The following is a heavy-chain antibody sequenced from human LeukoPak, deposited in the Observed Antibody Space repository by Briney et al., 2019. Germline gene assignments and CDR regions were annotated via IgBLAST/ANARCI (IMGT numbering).Heavy chain of an antibody. J-gene: IGHJ4*02. CDR1: GITLSNYG. CDR3: AKRGVVIRVILVGFHKEAYYFDS. CDR2: ISESGGRT. Sequence: GGSLRLSCAVSGITLSNYGMSWVRQAPGKGLEWVAGISESGGRTNYADSVKGRFTISRDNPKTTLYLQMTSLRAEDTAVYFCAKRGVVIRVILVGFHKEAYYFDSWGQGALVTVSS. V-gene: IGHV3-23*01. D-gene: IGHD3-22*01.